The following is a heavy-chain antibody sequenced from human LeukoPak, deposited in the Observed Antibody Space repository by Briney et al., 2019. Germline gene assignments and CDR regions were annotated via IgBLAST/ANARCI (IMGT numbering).Heavy chain of an antibody. D-gene: IGHD2-2*01. Sequence: SETLSLTCTVSGGSISGSSYYWTWIRQPPGKGLEWIGYIYYSGSTNYNPSLKSRVTISVDTSKNQFSLKLSSVTAADTAVYYCARQDIVVVPAAPRPYYYYYMDVWGKGTTVTVSS. J-gene: IGHJ6*03. CDR2: IYYSGST. V-gene: IGHV4-61*01. CDR1: GGSISGSSYY. CDR3: ARQDIVVVPAAPRPYYYYYMDV.